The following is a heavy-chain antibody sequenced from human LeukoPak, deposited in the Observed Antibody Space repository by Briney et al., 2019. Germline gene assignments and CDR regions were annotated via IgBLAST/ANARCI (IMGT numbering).Heavy chain of an antibody. CDR1: GGSISSYY. J-gene: IGHJ4*02. V-gene: IGHV4-59*08. CDR2: IYYSGST. CDR3: ASSPLYYDILTGYPVNPVRYDY. D-gene: IGHD3-9*01. Sequence: SETLSLTCTVSGGSISSYYWSWIRQPPGKGLEWIGYIYYSGSTNYNPSLKSRGTISVDTSKNQFSLKLSSVTAADTAVYYCASSPLYYDILTGYPVNPVRYDYWGQGTLVTVSS.